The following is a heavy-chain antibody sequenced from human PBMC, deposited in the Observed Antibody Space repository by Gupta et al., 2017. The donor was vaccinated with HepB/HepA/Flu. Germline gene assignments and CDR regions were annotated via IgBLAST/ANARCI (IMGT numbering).Heavy chain of an antibody. V-gene: IGHV3-23*01. J-gene: IGHJ4*02. CDR3: AKTGEEDIVGVVAGPPYFDY. Sequence: EVQLLESGGGLVQPGGSLRLSCAASEFTFSSYAMSWVRQAQGRGLEWVSDISGSGGSTYYADSVKGRFTISRDNSKNTLYLQMNSLRAEDTAVYYCAKTGEEDIVGVVAGPPYFDYWGQGTLVTVSS. CDR1: EFTFSSYA. CDR2: ISGSGGST. D-gene: IGHD2-15*01.